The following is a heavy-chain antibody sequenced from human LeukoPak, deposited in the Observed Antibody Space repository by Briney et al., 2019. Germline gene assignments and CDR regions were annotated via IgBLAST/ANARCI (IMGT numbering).Heavy chain of an antibody. J-gene: IGHJ4*02. V-gene: IGHV3-53*01. Sequence: GGSLRLSCAASGFTVSSNYMSWVRQARGKGLEWVSVIYAGGSTYYADSVKGRFTISRDNSKNTLYLQMSSLRAEDTAVYYCARGYCSGGSCYDFDYWGQGTLVTVSS. CDR2: IYAGGST. D-gene: IGHD2-15*01. CDR1: GFTVSSNY. CDR3: ARGYCSGGSCYDFDY.